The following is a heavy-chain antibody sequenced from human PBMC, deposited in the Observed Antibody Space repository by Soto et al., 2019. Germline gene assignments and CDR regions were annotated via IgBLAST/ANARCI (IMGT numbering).Heavy chain of an antibody. V-gene: IGHV3-15*01. CDR1: GFTFSNAW. CDR2: IKSKTDGGTT. Sequence: GGSLRLSCAASGFTFSNAWMSWVRQAPGKGLEWVGRIKSKTDGGTTDYAAPVKGRFTISRDDSKNTLYLQMNSLKTEDTAVYYCTTGSDYDILTGYKDYYYYMDVWGKGTTVTVSS. CDR3: TTGSDYDILTGYKDYYYYMDV. J-gene: IGHJ6*03. D-gene: IGHD3-9*01.